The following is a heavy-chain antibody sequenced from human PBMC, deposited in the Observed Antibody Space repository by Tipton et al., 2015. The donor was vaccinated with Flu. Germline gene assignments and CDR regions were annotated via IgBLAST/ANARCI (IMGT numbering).Heavy chain of an antibody. V-gene: IGHV4-59*01. CDR1: GGSISSYY. J-gene: IGHJ3*02. CDR2: IYYSWST. Sequence: TLSLTCTVSGGSISSYYWSWIRQPPGKGLEWIGYIYYSWSTNYNPSLKSRVTISVDTSKNQFSLKLSSVTAADTAVYYCARDSHITGTTGAFDIWGQGTMVTVSS. D-gene: IGHD1-20*01. CDR3: ARDSHITGTTGAFDI.